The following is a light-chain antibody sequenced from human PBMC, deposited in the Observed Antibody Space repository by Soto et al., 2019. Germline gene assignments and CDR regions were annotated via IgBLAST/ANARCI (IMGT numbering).Light chain of an antibody. J-gene: IGKJ4*01. Sequence: DMEMTQSPSSLSASVGDRVTITCRASQSISNYLKWYQHKPGKVPKLLIYAASSLQSGVPTRFSGSGSGTDFTLPINSLQPEDFATYYCQQSYGTPLTFGGGTKIEIK. CDR3: QQSYGTPLT. CDR2: AAS. V-gene: IGKV1-39*01. CDR1: QSISNY.